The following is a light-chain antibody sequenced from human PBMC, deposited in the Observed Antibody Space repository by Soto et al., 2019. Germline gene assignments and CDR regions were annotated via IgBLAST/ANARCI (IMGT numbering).Light chain of an antibody. CDR3: QQYNNWPPRT. CDR2: AAS. V-gene: IGKV3-15*01. CDR1: QSVTSN. J-gene: IGKJ1*01. Sequence: EIVMTQSPATLSVSPGERATLSCRASQSVTSNLAWYQQKPGQAPRLLIYAASTRATGIPARFSGSGSGTEFTLTISSLQSEDFAVCYCQQYNNWPPRTFGQGTKVEIK.